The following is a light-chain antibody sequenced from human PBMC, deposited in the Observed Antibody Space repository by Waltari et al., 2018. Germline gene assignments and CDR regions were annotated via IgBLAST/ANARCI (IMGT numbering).Light chain of an antibody. CDR2: KAS. V-gene: IGKV1-5*03. Sequence: DIQMTQSPSTLPASVGDRVTITCRASQYVKNNWAWFKQKPGKAPQVLIHKASTLESGVPSRFRGSGFGTEFILSISSLQPDDFATYYCQEYDSLPITFGGGTKVEIK. CDR3: QEYDSLPIT. CDR1: QYVKNN. J-gene: IGKJ4*01.